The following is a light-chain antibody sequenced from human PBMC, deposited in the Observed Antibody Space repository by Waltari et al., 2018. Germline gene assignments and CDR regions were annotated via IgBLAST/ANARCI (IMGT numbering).Light chain of an antibody. CDR2: DST. CDR3: CSYVGAYSWV. CDR1: GSDIGAYNY. Sequence: QSALTQPLSVSGSPGQSVTIPCTGTGSDIGAYNYVSWYQPHPDKAPKLNIYDSTERPSGVPDRFSGSQSGNTASLTISGLQAEDEAHYYCCSYVGAYSWVFGGGTDLTVV. J-gene: IGLJ3*02. V-gene: IGLV2-11*01.